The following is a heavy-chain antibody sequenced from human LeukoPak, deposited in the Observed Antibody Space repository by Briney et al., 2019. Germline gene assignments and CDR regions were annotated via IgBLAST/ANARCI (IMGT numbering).Heavy chain of an antibody. J-gene: IGHJ3*02. Sequence: GRSLRLSCAASGFTFDDYAMHWVRQAPGKGREWVSGIDWYSGSVGYADSVKGRFTISRDNVKNSLSLQMNGLRAEDTALYYCVKDRKSRDLDSLDIWGQGTMVTVSS. CDR2: IDWYSGSV. CDR3: VKDRKSRDLDSLDI. D-gene: IGHD5-24*01. CDR1: GFTFDDYA. V-gene: IGHV3-9*01.